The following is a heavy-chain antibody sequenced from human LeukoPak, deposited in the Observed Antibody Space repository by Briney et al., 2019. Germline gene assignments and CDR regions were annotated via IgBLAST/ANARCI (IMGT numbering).Heavy chain of an antibody. Sequence: GGSLRLSCAASGFTFSDYYMSWIRQAPGKGLEWVSYISSSGSTIYYADSVKGRFTISRDNAKNSLYLQMNSLRAEDTAVYYCARDQVVVVPAATAAYYYYGMDVWGQGTTVTVSS. D-gene: IGHD2-2*01. V-gene: IGHV3-11*01. CDR3: ARDQVVVVPAATAAYYYYGMDV. CDR2: ISSSGSTI. J-gene: IGHJ6*02. CDR1: GFTFSDYY.